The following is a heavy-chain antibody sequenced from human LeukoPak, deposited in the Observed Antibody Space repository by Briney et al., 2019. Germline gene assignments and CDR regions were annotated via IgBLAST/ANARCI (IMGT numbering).Heavy chain of an antibody. CDR2: INPSGGST. CDR1: GGTFSSYA. D-gene: IGHD1-26*01. CDR3: ARGVRVGATQFDY. Sequence: ASVKVSCKASGGTFSSYAISWVRQAPGQGLEWMGIINPSGGSTSYAQKFQGRVTMTRGTSTSTVYMELSSLRSEDTAVYYCARGVRVGATQFDYWGQGTLVTVSS. J-gene: IGHJ4*02. V-gene: IGHV1-46*01.